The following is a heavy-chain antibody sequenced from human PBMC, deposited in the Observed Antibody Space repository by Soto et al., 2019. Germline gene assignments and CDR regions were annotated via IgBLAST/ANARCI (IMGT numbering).Heavy chain of an antibody. CDR1: GFTFSSYG. V-gene: IGHV3-30*18. Sequence: LRLSCAASGFTFSSYGMHWVRQAPGKGLEWVALISYDGNNKFYADSVKGRFTISRDNSKNTLFLQMNSLRAEDTALYYCAKDIEEVVYYYGMDVWGQGTTVTVSS. J-gene: IGHJ6*02. CDR3: AKDIEEVVYYYGMDV. D-gene: IGHD1-26*01. CDR2: ISYDGNNK.